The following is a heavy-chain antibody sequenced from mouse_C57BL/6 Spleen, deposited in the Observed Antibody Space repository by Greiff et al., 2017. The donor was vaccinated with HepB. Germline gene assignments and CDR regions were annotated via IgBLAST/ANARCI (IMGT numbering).Heavy chain of an antibody. CDR3: ARGGVGDFDV. D-gene: IGHD1-1*02. CDR2: IYPGDGDT. CDR1: GYAFSSSW. V-gene: IGHV1-82*01. Sequence: VQLQQSGPELVKPGASVKISCKASGYAFSSSWMNWVKQRPGKGLEWIGRIYPGDGDTNYNGKFKGKATLTADKSSSTAYMQLSSLTSEDSAVYVCARGGVGDFDVWGTGTTVTVSS. J-gene: IGHJ1*03.